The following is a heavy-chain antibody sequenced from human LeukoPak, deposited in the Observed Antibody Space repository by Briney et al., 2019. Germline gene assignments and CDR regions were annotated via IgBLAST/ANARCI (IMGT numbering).Heavy chain of an antibody. D-gene: IGHD6-19*01. CDR3: ARAGIAVAGTDY. CDR2: MNPNSGNT. J-gene: IGHJ4*02. Sequence: ASVKVSCKASAYTFTSYDINWVRQATGQGLEWMGWMNPNSGNTGYAQKFQGRVTMTRNTSISTAYMELSSLRSEDTAVYYCARAGIAVAGTDYWGQGTLVTVSS. CDR1: AYTFTSYD. V-gene: IGHV1-8*01.